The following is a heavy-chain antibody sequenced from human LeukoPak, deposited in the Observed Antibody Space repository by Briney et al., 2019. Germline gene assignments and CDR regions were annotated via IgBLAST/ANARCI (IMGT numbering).Heavy chain of an antibody. CDR2: INHSGST. D-gene: IGHD3-22*01. CDR1: GVSFSGYY. V-gene: IGHV4-34*01. CDR3: ARRGVGRLLAAAFDI. Sequence: PSETLSLTFAVYGVSFSGYYWSWIRQPPGKGLEWIGEINHSGSTNYNPSLKSRVTISVDTSKNQFSLKLSSVTAADTAVYYCARRGVGRLLAAAFDIWGQGTMVTVSS. J-gene: IGHJ3*02.